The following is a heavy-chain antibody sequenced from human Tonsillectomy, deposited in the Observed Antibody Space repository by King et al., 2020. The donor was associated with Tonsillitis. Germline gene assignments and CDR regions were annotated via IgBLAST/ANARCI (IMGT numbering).Heavy chain of an antibody. V-gene: IGHV4-38-2*01. CDR3: ARGGQWLARPDY. Sequence: LQESGPGLVKPSETLSLTCAVSGYSISSGYYWGWIRQPPGKGLEWIGSIYHSGSTYYNPSLKSRVTISVDTSKNHFSLKLSSVTAADTAVFYCARGGQWLARPDYWGQGTLVTVSS. J-gene: IGHJ4*02. D-gene: IGHD6-19*01. CDR1: GYSISSGYY. CDR2: IYHSGST.